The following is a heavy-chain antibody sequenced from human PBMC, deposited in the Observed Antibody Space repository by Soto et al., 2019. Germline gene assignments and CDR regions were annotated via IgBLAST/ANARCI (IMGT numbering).Heavy chain of an antibody. CDR3: SRSMFYSDGSSYSPFDN. J-gene: IGHJ4*02. CDR2: FYYTGST. Sequence: QVQLQESGPGLVKPSETVSLTCTVSGGSVSSSNYYWSWIRQPPGKGLEWIGYFYYTGSTNYNPSLKSRVTISIDTSKNQFSLKVSSVTAADTAVYYCSRSMFYSDGSSYSPFDNWGQGILVTVSS. V-gene: IGHV4-61*01. CDR1: GGSVSSSNYY. D-gene: IGHD3-22*01.